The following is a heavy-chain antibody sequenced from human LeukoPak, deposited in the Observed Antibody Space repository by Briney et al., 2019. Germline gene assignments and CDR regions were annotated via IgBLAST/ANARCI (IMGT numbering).Heavy chain of an antibody. J-gene: IGHJ4*02. V-gene: IGHV1-8*02. Sequence: GASVKVSCKASGGTFSSYAISWVRQAPGQGLEWMGWMNPNSGNTGYAQKFQGRVTMTRNTSISTAYMELSSLRSEDTAVYYCASRRSAAPDSLVQGFDYWGQGTLVTVSS. D-gene: IGHD6-13*01. CDR2: MNPNSGNT. CDR1: GGTFSSYA. CDR3: ASRRSAAPDSLVQGFDY.